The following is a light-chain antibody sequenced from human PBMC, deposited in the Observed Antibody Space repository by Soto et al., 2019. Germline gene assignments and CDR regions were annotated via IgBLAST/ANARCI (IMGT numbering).Light chain of an antibody. CDR1: SSDVGGYKY. V-gene: IGLV2-14*01. J-gene: IGLJ1*01. CDR2: DVS. Sequence: QSALTQPASVSGSPGQSITTSCTGTSSDVGGYKYVSWYQQHPGKAPKLIIYDVSNRPSGVSNRFSGSKSGNTASLNISGLQAEDEADYYCSSYRSSSTLYVFGTGTKVTVL. CDR3: SSYRSSSTLYV.